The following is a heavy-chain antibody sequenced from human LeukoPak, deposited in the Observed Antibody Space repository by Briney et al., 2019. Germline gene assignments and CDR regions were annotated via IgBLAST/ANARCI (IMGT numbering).Heavy chain of an antibody. CDR1: GGSISGYY. CDR2: IYSSGIT. CDR3: ARLATDSDILTGSDY. D-gene: IGHD3-9*01. J-gene: IGHJ4*02. Sequence: SSGTLSLTCTVSGGSISGYYWSWVRQPPLKGLEWIGYIYSSGITRYSPSLKSRLTISVDTSKNQFSLRLSSVTAADTALYYCARLATDSDILTGSDYWGQGTLVTVSS. V-gene: IGHV4-59*08.